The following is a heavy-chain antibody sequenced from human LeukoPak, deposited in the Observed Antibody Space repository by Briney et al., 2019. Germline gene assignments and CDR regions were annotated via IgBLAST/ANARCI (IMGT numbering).Heavy chain of an antibody. CDR2: IIPIFGTA. J-gene: IGHJ4*02. Sequence: SVKVSCKASGGTFSSYAISWVRQAPGQGLEWMGGIIPIFGTANYAQRFQGRVTITADKSTSTAYMELSSLRSEDTAVYYCARVSGSYQNFDYWGQGTLVTVSS. V-gene: IGHV1-69*06. CDR3: ARVSGSYQNFDY. D-gene: IGHD1-26*01. CDR1: GGTFSSYA.